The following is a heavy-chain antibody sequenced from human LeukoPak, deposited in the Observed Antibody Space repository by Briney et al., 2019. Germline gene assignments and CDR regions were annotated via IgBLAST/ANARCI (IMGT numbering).Heavy chain of an antibody. V-gene: IGHV3-66*01. CDR2: IYSGGST. D-gene: IGHD3-22*01. Sequence: GGSLRLSCAASGFTVSSNYMSWVRQAPGKGLEWVSVIYSGGSTYYADSVKGRFTISRDNSKNTLYLQMNSLRAEDTAVYYCAGSYYYDSSGYYYWGRYYWGQGTLVTVSS. CDR1: GFTVSSNY. J-gene: IGHJ4*02. CDR3: AGSYYYDSSGYYYWGRYY.